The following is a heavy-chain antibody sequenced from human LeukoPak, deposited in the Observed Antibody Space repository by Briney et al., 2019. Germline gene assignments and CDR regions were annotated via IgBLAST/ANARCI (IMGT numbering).Heavy chain of an antibody. CDR3: ARPYYYDSRIDP. CDR2: MYYSGST. J-gene: IGHJ5*02. CDR1: GGSISSGVYY. D-gene: IGHD3-22*01. V-gene: IGHV4-30-4*01. Sequence: SQTLSLTCTVSGGSISSGVYYWSWIRQPPGKGLEWIAYMYYSGSTYYNPSLKSRVTMSADTSKNPLSLKLSSVTAADTAVYYCARPYYYDSRIDPWGQGILVTVSS.